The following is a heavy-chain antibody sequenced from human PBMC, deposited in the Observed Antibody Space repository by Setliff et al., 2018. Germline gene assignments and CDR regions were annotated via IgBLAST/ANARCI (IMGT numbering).Heavy chain of an antibody. CDR1: GGSMRSISYY. CDR3: AICRYQVPYNY. CDR2: IYDSGTT. D-gene: IGHD2-2*01. Sequence: PSETLSLTCTVSGGSMRSISYYWGWVRQPPGKGLEWIGTIYDSGTTYYNPSLKSRVTISVDTSKNQFSLRLGSVTAADTAVYYCAICRYQVPYNYWGQGSRVTGSS. V-gene: IGHV4-39*01. J-gene: IGHJ4*02.